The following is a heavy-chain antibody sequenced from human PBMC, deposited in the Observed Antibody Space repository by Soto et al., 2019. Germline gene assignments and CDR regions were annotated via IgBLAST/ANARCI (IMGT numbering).Heavy chain of an antibody. J-gene: IGHJ4*02. D-gene: IGHD6-19*01. V-gene: IGHV4-39*01. Sequence: PSETLSLTCTVSGASLNSGSDYWGWIRQPPGKALEWIGNIYYTGNTYYKSSLKSRVTISADTSKNQLSLKLTSVTAADTAVYYCARSTSGWYDYWGQGTLVTVSA. CDR2: IYYTGNT. CDR3: ARSTSGWYDY. CDR1: GASLNSGSDY.